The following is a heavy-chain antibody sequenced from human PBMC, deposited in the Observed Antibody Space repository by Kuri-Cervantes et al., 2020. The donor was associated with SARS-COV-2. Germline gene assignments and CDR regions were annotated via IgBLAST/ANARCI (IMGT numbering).Heavy chain of an antibody. Sequence: ASVKVSCKASGYTFTGYYMHWVRQAPGQGLEWMGWINPNSGGTNYAQKFQGRVTMTRDTSISTAYMELSRLRSDDTAVYYSARDPRGALYCSSTSCYLQHFGNHGGFDPWGQGTLVTVSS. V-gene: IGHV1-2*02. CDR3: ARDPRGALYCSSTSCYLQHFGNHGGFDP. D-gene: IGHD2-2*01. CDR2: INPNSGGT. J-gene: IGHJ5*02. CDR1: GYTFTGYY.